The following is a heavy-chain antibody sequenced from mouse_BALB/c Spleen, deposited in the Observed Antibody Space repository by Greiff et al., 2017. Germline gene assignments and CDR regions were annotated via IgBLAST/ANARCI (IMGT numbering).Heavy chain of an antibody. D-gene: IGHD2-3*01. CDR3: ARSNGYYYFDY. Sequence: EVQVVESGGGLVQPGGSRKLSCAASGFTFSSFGMHWVRQAPEKGLEWVAYISSGSSTIYYADTVKGRFTISRDNPKNTLFLQMTSLRSEDTAMYYCARSNGYYYFDYWGQGTTLTVSS. V-gene: IGHV5-17*02. CDR2: ISSGSSTI. CDR1: GFTFSSFG. J-gene: IGHJ2*01.